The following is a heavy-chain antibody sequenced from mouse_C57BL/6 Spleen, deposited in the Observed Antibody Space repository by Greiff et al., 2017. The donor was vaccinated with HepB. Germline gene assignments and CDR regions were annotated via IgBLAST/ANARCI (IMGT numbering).Heavy chain of an antibody. CDR2: IYPRSGNT. Sequence: QFQLHQSPAELPWPVASVRRSRKASGYTFTSYVLSWVKQRTGQGLEWIGGIYPRSGNTYYNEKFKGKATLTADKSSSTAYMELRSLTSEDSAVYFGARGQRAEAAAWFPYW. J-gene: IGHJ3*01. CDR3: ARGQRAEAAAWFPY. V-gene: IGHV1-81*01. D-gene: IGHD1-2*01. CDR1: GYTFTSYV.